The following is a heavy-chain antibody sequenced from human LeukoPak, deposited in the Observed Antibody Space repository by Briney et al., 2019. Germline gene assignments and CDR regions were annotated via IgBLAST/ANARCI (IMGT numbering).Heavy chain of an antibody. J-gene: IGHJ4*02. V-gene: IGHV1-18*01. CDR1: GYTFTSYG. CDR3: ARPGSYYDAGALDY. Sequence: ASVKVSCKASGYTFTSYGISWVRQAPGQGLEWMGWISAYNGNTNYAQKLQGRVTMTTDTSTSTAYMELRSLRSDDAAVYYCARPGSYYDAGALDYWGQGTLVTVSS. CDR2: ISAYNGNT. D-gene: IGHD1-26*01.